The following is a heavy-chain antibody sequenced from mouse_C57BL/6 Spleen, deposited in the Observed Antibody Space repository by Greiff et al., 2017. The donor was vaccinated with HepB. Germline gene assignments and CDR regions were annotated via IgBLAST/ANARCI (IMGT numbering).Heavy chain of an antibody. D-gene: IGHD1-1*01. CDR3: ARLYYGSSYDYAMDY. J-gene: IGHJ4*01. CDR2: IYPGSGST. Sequence: QVQLKQPGAELVKPGASVKMSCKASGYTFTSYWITWVKQRPGQGLEWIGDIYPGSGSTNYNEKFKSKATLTVDTSSSTAYMQLSSLTSEDSAVYYCARLYYGSSYDYAMDYWGQGTSVTVSS. V-gene: IGHV1-55*01. CDR1: GYTFTSYW.